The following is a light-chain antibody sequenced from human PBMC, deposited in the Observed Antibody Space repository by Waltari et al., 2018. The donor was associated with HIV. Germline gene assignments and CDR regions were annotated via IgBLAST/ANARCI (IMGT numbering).Light chain of an antibody. CDR2: HNN. V-gene: IGLV1-51*01. CDR3: GTWDNNMSVVG. J-gene: IGLJ3*02. CDR1: SSNIGSNY. Sequence: QSVLTQPPSVSAAPGQKVTISCSGSSSNIGSNYISWYQQLPGTTPRLLIFHNNERPSGIPDRFSGSKSGTSATLDITGLQIGDEADYYCGTWDNNMSVVGFGGGTKLTVL.